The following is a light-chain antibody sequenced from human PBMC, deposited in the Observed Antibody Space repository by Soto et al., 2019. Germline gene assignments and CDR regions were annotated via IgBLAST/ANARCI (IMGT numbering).Light chain of an antibody. J-gene: IGKJ1*01. CDR2: KAS. Sequence: DIQMTQSPSTLSASVGDRVTITCRASQSISSWLAWYQQKPGKAPKVLIYKASSLETGVPSRFSGRGAGTEFTLTINSLQPDDFATYYCQQYNSYWTFGQGTRVGIK. CDR1: QSISSW. CDR3: QQYNSYWT. V-gene: IGKV1-5*03.